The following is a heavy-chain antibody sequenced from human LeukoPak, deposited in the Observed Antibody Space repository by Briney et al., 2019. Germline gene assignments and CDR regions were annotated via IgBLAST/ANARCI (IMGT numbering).Heavy chain of an antibody. Sequence: GESLKISCKGSGYTFTSNWIGWVRQMPGKGLEWMGIIYPGDSDTRYSPSFQGQVTISADKSISTVYLHWSSLKASDTAMYYCARQAGGYGSGSYYNYWGQGTLVTVSS. V-gene: IGHV5-51*01. D-gene: IGHD3-10*01. J-gene: IGHJ4*02. CDR1: GYTFTSNW. CDR3: ARQAGGYGSGSYYNY. CDR2: IYPGDSDT.